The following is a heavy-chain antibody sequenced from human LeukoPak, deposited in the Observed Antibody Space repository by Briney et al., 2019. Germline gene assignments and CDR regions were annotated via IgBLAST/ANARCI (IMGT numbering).Heavy chain of an antibody. CDR2: IYPGDSET. V-gene: IGHV5-51*01. Sequence: GESLKISCKGSGYSFTSYWIGWVRQMPGKGLEWMGIIYPGDSETRYSPSFQGQVTISADKPISTAYLQWSSLKASDTAMYYCARIRSSNWEDYYYGMDVWGQGTTVTVSS. D-gene: IGHD6-13*01. J-gene: IGHJ6*02. CDR1: GYSFTSYW. CDR3: ARIRSSNWEDYYYGMDV.